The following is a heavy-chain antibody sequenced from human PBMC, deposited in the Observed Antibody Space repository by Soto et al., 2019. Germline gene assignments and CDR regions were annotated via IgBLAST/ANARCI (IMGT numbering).Heavy chain of an antibody. D-gene: IGHD4-17*01. CDR3: ARDPTTVTTLLDY. V-gene: IGHV3-11*01. CDR1: GFTFSDYY. CDR2: ISSSGSTI. Sequence: GGSLRLSCAASGFTFSDYYMSWIRQAPGKGLEWVSYISSSGSTIYYADSVKGRFTISRDNAKNSLYLQMNSLRAEDTAVYYCARDPTTVTTLLDYWGQGTLVTVSS. J-gene: IGHJ4*02.